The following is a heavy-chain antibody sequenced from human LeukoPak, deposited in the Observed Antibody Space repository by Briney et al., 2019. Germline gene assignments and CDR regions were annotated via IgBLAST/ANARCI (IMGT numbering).Heavy chain of an antibody. CDR1: GYTFTGYY. J-gene: IGHJ5*02. V-gene: IGHV1-2*02. CDR2: INPNSGGT. Sequence: ASVKVSCKASGYTFTGYYMHWVRQAPGQGPEWMGWINPNSGGTNYAQKFQGRVTMTRDTSISTAYKELSRLRSDDTAVYYCARDSASDFWSGYYSQSGFDPWGQGTLVTVSS. CDR3: ARDSASDFWSGYYSQSGFDP. D-gene: IGHD3-3*01.